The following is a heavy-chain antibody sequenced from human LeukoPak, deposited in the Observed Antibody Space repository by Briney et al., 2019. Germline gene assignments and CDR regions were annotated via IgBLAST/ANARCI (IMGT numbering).Heavy chain of an antibody. D-gene: IGHD1/OR15-1a*01. J-gene: IGHJ4*02. CDR1: GYTFSGYY. CDR2: INPDNGGT. CDR3: TREAEPEQLDY. Sequence: GASVKVSCKASGYTFSGYYVHWVRQAPGQGLEWMGWINPDNGGTKYAQKFQGRVTMTRDTSISTAYMELSSLRSDDTAVYYCTREAEPEQLDYWGQGALVTVSS. V-gene: IGHV1-2*02.